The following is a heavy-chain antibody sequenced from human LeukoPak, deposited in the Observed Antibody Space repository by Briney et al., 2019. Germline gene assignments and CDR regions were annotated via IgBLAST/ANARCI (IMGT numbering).Heavy chain of an antibody. CDR3: ARHQRDYDSSGYYPD. CDR2: IYYSGST. Sequence: SETLSLTCAVSGVPISSYYWSWIRQPPGKGLEWIGYIYYSGSTNYNPSLKSRVTISVDTSKNQFSLKLSSVTAADTAVYYCARHQRDYDSSGYYPDWGQGTLVTVSS. CDR1: GVPISSYY. D-gene: IGHD3-22*01. V-gene: IGHV4-59*08. J-gene: IGHJ4*02.